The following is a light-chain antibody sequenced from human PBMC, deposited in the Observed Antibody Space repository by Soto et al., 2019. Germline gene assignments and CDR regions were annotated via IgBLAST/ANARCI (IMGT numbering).Light chain of an antibody. J-gene: IGKJ4*01. Sequence: EIVLTQSPGTLSLSPGEGATLSCRASQSISSNFLAWYQQKRGQAPRLLIHGASNRATGIPDRFSGSGSGTDFTLTISRLEPEDFAVYYCQQYGSSSLTFGGGTKVDIK. CDR3: QQYGSSSLT. V-gene: IGKV3-20*01. CDR1: QSISSNF. CDR2: GAS.